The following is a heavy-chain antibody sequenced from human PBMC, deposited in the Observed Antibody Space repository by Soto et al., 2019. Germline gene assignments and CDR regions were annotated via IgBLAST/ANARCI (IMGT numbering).Heavy chain of an antibody. CDR3: AHRRYSSGWLEYYFDY. D-gene: IGHD6-19*01. V-gene: IGHV2-5*01. Sequence: QITLKESGPTLVKPTQTLTLTCTFTGISLSTSGVGVGWIRQPPGKALEWLALIYWNDDKRYSPSLKSRLTITNDTSKNQVVLTMTNIDPVDTATYYCAHRRYSSGWLEYYFDYWGQGTLVTVSS. CDR1: GISLSTSGVG. CDR2: IYWNDDK. J-gene: IGHJ4*02.